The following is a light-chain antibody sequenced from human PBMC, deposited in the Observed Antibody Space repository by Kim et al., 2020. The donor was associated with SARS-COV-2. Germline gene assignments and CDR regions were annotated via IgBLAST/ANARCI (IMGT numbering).Light chain of an antibody. J-gene: IGKJ1*01. CDR2: AAS. CDR1: QSISSY. V-gene: IGKV1-39*01. Sequence: IQMTQSPSSLSASVGDRVTITCRASQSISSYLNWYQQKPGKAPKLLIYAASSLQSGVPSRFSGSGSGTDFTLTISSLQPEDFATYCCQHSYSTWTFGQGTKVDIK. CDR3: QHSYSTWT.